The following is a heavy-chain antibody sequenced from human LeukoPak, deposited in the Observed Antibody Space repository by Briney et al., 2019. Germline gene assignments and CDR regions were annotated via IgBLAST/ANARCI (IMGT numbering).Heavy chain of an antibody. CDR2: IIPIFGTA. CDR3: ARAAVATIWRDYYYYMDV. D-gene: IGHD5-24*01. Sequence: SVKVSCKASGGTLSSYAISWVRQAPGQGLEWMGGIIPIFGTANYAQKFQGRVTITADESTSTAYMELSSLRSEDTAVYYCARAAVATIWRDYYYYMDVWGKGTTVTISS. CDR1: GGTLSSYA. J-gene: IGHJ6*03. V-gene: IGHV1-69*01.